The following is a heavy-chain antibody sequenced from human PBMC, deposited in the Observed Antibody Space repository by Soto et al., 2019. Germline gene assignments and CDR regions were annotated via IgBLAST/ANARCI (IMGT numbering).Heavy chain of an antibody. D-gene: IGHD3-16*01. Sequence: PGKGLEWVSYISSSGSTIYYADSVKGRFTISRDNAKNSLYLQMNSLRAEDTAVYYCARFLWGSYEYYFDYWGQRTLVTVSS. V-gene: IGHV3-11*01. CDR2: ISSSGSTI. CDR3: ARFLWGSYEYYFDY. J-gene: IGHJ4*02.